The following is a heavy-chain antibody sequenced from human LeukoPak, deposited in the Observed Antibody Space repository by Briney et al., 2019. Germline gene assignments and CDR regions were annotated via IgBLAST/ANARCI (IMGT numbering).Heavy chain of an antibody. J-gene: IGHJ3*02. CDR2: ISVYNGNT. D-gene: IGHD6-13*01. V-gene: IGHV1-18*01. Sequence: ASVKVSCKASGYNITSHGISWVRQAPGQGLEWMGWISVYNGNTNYAQKLQGRVTMTTDTSTSTAYMELRSLRSDDTAVYYCRIAAAAHAFDIWGQGTMVTVSS. CDR3: RIAAAAHAFDI. CDR1: GYNITSHG.